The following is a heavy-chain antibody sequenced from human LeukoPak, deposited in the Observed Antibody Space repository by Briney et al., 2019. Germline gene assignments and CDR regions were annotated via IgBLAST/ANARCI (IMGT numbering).Heavy chain of an antibody. CDR1: GYTFTGYY. J-gene: IGHJ4*02. Sequence: ASVKVSRKASGYTFTGYYMHWVRQAPGQGLEWMGWINPNSGGTNYAQKFQGRVTMTRDTSISTAYMELSRLRSDDTAVYYCARDGGWGPYYFDYWGQGTLVTVSS. CDR2: INPNSGGT. V-gene: IGHV1-2*02. D-gene: IGHD7-27*01. CDR3: ARDGGWGPYYFDY.